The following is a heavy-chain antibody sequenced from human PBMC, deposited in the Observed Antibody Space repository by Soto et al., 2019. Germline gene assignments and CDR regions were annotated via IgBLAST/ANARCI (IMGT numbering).Heavy chain of an antibody. V-gene: IGHV6-1*01. CDR3: ARDLITIFGVVTGMDV. Sequence: SQTLSLTCAISGDSVSSNSAAWNWIRQSPSRGPEWLGRTYYRSKWYNDYAVSVKSRITINPDTSKNQFSLQLNSVTPEDTAVYYCARDLITIFGVVTGMDVWGQGTTVTVSS. CDR2: TYYRSKWYN. J-gene: IGHJ6*02. D-gene: IGHD3-3*01. CDR1: GDSVSSNSAA.